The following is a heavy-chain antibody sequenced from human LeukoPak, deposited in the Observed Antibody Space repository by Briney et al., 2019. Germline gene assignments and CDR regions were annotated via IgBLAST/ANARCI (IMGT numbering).Heavy chain of an antibody. V-gene: IGHV3-23*01. CDR3: AKDFSHSSGWYWYFDY. CDR2: ISGSGGST. CDR1: GFTFSSYA. D-gene: IGHD6-19*01. J-gene: IGHJ4*02. Sequence: GGSLRPSCAASGFTFSSYAMSWVRQAPGKGLEWVSAISGSGGSTYYADSVKGRFTISRDNSKNTLYLQMNSLRAEDTAVFYCAKDFSHSSGWYWYFDYWGQGTLVTVSS.